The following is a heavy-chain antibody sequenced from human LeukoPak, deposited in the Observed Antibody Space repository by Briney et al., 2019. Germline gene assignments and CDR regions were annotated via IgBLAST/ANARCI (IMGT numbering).Heavy chain of an antibody. CDR3: ARDNDDFGSLYGMDV. Sequence: SQTLSLTCTVSGGSIRTGGYYLSWVRQHPGKGLEWIGYIYYSGSTYYNPSLKSRVSISIDTSKNQFSLRLSSVTAADTAVYYCARDNDDFGSLYGMDVWGQGTTVIVSS. J-gene: IGHJ6*02. V-gene: IGHV4-31*03. D-gene: IGHD4-17*01. CDR2: IYYSGST. CDR1: GGSIRTGGYY.